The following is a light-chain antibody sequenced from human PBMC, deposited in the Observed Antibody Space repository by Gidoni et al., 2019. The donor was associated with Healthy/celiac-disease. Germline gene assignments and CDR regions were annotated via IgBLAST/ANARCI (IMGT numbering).Light chain of an antibody. J-gene: IGLJ3*02. CDR2: RNN. V-gene: IGLV1-47*01. CDR3: AAWDDSLSAWV. Sequence: QSVLTQPPSASGTPGQSVTIPCSGSSSNIGSNYVYWYQQLPGTAPKLLIYRNNQRPSGVPDRFSGSKSGTSASLAISGLRSEDEADYYCAAWDDSLSAWVFGGGTKLTVL. CDR1: SSNIGSNY.